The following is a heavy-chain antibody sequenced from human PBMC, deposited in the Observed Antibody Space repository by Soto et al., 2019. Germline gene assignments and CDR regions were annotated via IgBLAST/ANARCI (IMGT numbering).Heavy chain of an antibody. CDR1: GYTFTISG. Sequence: ASVKVSGKASGYTFTISGISCDQQAPVQGLEWMGWISAYNGNTNYAQKLQGRVTMTTDTSTSTAYMELRSLRSDDTAVYYCARGSHYYDSSGYDFDYWGQGTLVTV. J-gene: IGHJ4*02. CDR3: ARGSHYYDSSGYDFDY. V-gene: IGHV1-18*04. CDR2: ISAYNGNT. D-gene: IGHD3-22*01.